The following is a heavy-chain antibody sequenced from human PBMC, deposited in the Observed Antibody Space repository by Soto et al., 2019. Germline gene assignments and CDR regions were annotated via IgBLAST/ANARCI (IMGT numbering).Heavy chain of an antibody. D-gene: IGHD3-22*01. CDR1: GFAFSSCA. Sequence: EVQLLESGGGLVQPGGSLRLSCAASGFAFSSCAMSWVRQAPGKGLEWVTAVGTSGGSTYYADSVKGRFTISRDNSKNTLYLQMNSLSAEDTAVYYCAKDLGGSDYWGPFDYWGQGTLVTVSS. CDR3: AKDLGGSDYWGPFDY. CDR2: VGTSGGST. V-gene: IGHV3-23*01. J-gene: IGHJ4*02.